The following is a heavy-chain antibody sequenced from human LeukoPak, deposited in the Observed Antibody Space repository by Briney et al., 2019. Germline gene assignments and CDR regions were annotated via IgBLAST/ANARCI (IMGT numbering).Heavy chain of an antibody. J-gene: IGHJ4*02. V-gene: IGHV4-61*02. CDR3: ARVCYSSICFDY. D-gene: IGHD6-19*01. CDR1: GGSISSGSYY. CDR2: IYTSGST. Sequence: PSETLSLTCTVSGGSISSGSYYWSWIRQPAGKGLEWIGRIYTSGSTNYNPSLKSRVTISVDTSKNQFSLKLSSVTAADRAVYYCARVCYSSICFDYXXXGTLVTVSS.